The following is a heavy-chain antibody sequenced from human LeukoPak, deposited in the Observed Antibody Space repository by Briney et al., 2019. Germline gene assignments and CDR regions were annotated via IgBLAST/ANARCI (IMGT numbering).Heavy chain of an antibody. CDR2: IIPIFGTA. J-gene: IGHJ3*02. Sequence: ASVKVSCKASGGTFSSYAISWVRQAPGQGLEWMGGIIPIFGTANYAQKFQGRVTITADESTSTAYMELSSLRSEDTAVYYCARDMHYYYGLGLDIWGQGTMVTVSS. D-gene: IGHD3-10*01. CDR1: GGTFSSYA. V-gene: IGHV1-69*13. CDR3: ARDMHYYYGLGLDI.